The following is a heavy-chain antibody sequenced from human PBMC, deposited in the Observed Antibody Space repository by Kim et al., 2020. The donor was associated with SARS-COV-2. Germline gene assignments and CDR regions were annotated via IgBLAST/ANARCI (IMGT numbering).Heavy chain of an antibody. D-gene: IGHD5-12*01. CDR2: ISSSSTTI. Sequence: GGSLRLSCAASGFTFSSYSMNWVRRAPGKGLEWVSYISSSSTTIYSADSVKGRFTISRDNAKNSLYLQMNSLRDEDTAVYYCARERGYSGYGSGVNYYYGMDVWGQGTTVTVSS. CDR3: ARERGYSGYGSGVNYYYGMDV. CDR1: GFTFSSYS. V-gene: IGHV3-48*02. J-gene: IGHJ6*02.